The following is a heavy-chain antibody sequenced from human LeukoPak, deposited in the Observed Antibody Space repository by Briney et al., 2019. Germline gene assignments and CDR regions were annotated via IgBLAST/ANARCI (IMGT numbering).Heavy chain of an antibody. CDR2: IYYSGST. J-gene: IGHJ6*03. D-gene: IGHD2-2*01. V-gene: IGHV4-39*01. CDR3: ARHFCPSTSCYGSRPYYYMDV. CDR1: GGSISSSSYY. Sequence: PSETLSLTCTVSGGSISSSSYYWGWIRQPPGKGLEWIGSIYYSGSTYYNPSLKSRVTISVDTSKNQFSLKLSSVTAADTAVYYCARHFCPSTSCYGSRPYYYMDVWGKGTTVTVSS.